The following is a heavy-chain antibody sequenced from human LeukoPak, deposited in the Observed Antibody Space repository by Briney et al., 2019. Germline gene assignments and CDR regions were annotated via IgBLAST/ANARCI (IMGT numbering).Heavy chain of an antibody. Sequence: GGSLRLSCAASGFTFSSYGMHWVRQAPGKGLEWVAFIRYDGNNKYYADSVKGRFTISRDNSKNTLYLQMNSLRTEDTAVYYCAKETDSSVPFDYWGQGTLVTVSS. CDR3: AKETDSSVPFDY. V-gene: IGHV3-30*02. D-gene: IGHD3-22*01. J-gene: IGHJ4*02. CDR2: IRYDGNNK. CDR1: GFTFSSYG.